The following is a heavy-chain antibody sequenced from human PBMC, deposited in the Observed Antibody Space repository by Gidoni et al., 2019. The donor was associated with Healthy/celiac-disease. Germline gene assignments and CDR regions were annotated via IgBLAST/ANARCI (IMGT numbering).Heavy chain of an antibody. D-gene: IGHD3-10*01. J-gene: IGHJ4*02. CDR2: IFSNDEK. Sequence: QVTLKESGPVLVKPTETLTLTCTVSGFSLSNARMGVSWTRQPPGKALEWLAHIFSNDEKSYSTSLKSRLTISKDTSKSQVVLTMTNMDPVDTATYYCALDDLRVRGVIRHFDYWGQGTLVTVSS. CDR1: GFSLSNARMG. V-gene: IGHV2-26*01. CDR3: ALDDLRVRGVIRHFDY.